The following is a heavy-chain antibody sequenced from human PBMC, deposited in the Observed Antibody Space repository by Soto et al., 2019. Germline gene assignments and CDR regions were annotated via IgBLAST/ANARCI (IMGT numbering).Heavy chain of an antibody. D-gene: IGHD3-22*01. CDR2: ISGSGGRT. CDR3: AKGYDSSGYPGLSDY. V-gene: IGHV3-23*01. J-gene: IGHJ4*02. CDR1: GFTFSSYA. Sequence: PGGSLRLSCAASGFTFSSYAMSWVRQAPGKGLEWVSAISGSGGRTYYADSVKGRFTISRDNSKNTLYLQMNSLRAEETAVYYCAKGYDSSGYPGLSDYWGQGTLVTVSS.